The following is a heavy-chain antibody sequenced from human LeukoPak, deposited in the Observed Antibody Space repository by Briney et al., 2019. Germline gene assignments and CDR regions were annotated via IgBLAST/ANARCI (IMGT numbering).Heavy chain of an antibody. D-gene: IGHD3-16*01. CDR2: IYYSGST. Sequence: SETLSLTCTVSGGSISSNYWSWIRQPPGKGLEWIGYIYYSGSTNYNPSLKSRVAISVDTSKNQFSLKLSSVTAADTAVYYCARGGRLGFDPWGQGTLVTVSS. J-gene: IGHJ5*02. CDR3: ARGGRLGFDP. CDR1: GGSISSNY. V-gene: IGHV4-59*01.